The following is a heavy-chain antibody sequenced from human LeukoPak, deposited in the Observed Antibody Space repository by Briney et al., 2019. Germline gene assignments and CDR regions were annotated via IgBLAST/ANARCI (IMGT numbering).Heavy chain of an antibody. CDR3: VLRGGATDY. CDR1: GFSFSTYA. Sequence: GGSLRLSCAGSGFSFSTYAMTWVRQAPGMGLESVSTISGSGGTTYYADSVKGRFTISRDNSKNTLYLQMNSLRDEDTAVYYCVLRGGATDYWGQGTLVTVSS. CDR2: ISGSGGTT. J-gene: IGHJ4*02. V-gene: IGHV3-23*01. D-gene: IGHD3-16*01.